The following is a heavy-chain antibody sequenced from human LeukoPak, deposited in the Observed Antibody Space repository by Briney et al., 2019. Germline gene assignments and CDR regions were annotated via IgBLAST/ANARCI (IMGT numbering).Heavy chain of an antibody. CDR1: GYSIGGGYY. CDR3: ARGRYLTTLGGAAAGFLDS. D-gene: IGHD6-13*01. J-gene: IGHJ4*02. CDR2: IYHSGST. Sequence: PSETLSLTCTVSGYSIGGGYYWGWIRQPPGQGLEWIANIYHSGSTYYNPSLKSRVTISVDTSQKQFSLRLTSVTAADMAVYYCARGRYLTTLGGAAAGFLDSWGQGTLVTVSS. V-gene: IGHV4-38-2*02.